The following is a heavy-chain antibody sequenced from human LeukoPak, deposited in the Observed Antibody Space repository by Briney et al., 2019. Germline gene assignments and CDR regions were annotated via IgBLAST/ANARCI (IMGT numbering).Heavy chain of an antibody. CDR2: ISWDGGST. Sequence: PGGSLRLSCAASGFTFDDYTMHWVRQAPGKGLEWVSLISWDGGSTYYADSVKGRFTISRDNSKNSLYLQMNSLRTEDTALYYCAKASVPAAIIYYYYMDVWGKGTTVTVSS. J-gene: IGHJ6*03. D-gene: IGHD2-2*01. V-gene: IGHV3-43*01. CDR1: GFTFDDYT. CDR3: AKASVPAAIIYYYYMDV.